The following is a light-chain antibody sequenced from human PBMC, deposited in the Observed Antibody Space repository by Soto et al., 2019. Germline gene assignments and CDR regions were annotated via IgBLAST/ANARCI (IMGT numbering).Light chain of an antibody. CDR3: QQYETFSGT. CDR2: DAS. Sequence: DIQMTQSPSTLAASVGDPVTVTCRAGQSGSGWLAWYQQKPGEAPKLLIYDASALPRGVPSRFSGSGSGTKFTLTIASLQPDDFATYYCQQYETFSGTFGPGTKVEI. V-gene: IGKV1-5*01. J-gene: IGKJ1*01. CDR1: QSGSGW.